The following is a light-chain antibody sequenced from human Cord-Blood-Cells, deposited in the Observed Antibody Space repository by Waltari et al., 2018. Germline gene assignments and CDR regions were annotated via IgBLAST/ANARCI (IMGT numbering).Light chain of an antibody. CDR1: SSNTAAGYD. Sequence: SVPTQPPSVSGAPGQRATISCNGSSSNTAAGYDVHRYQQLPGTAPKLLIHGNSNRPAGVPDRFSGSKSGTSACLAITGLQAEDEANYYCQSYDSSLSGSVFGGGTKLTV. J-gene: IGLJ2*01. CDR3: QSYDSSLSGSV. V-gene: IGLV1-40*01. CDR2: GNS.